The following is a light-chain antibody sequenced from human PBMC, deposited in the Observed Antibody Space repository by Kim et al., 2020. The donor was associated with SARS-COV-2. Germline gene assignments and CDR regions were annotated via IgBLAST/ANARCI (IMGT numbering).Light chain of an antibody. CDR2: DAS. CDR1: QRISSN. V-gene: IGKV3-11*01. Sequence: EIVLTQSPATLSLFPGERATLSCRASQRISSNLAWYQQKPGQAPRLLIYDASNRATGIPARFSGSGSGTDFTLTISSLAPEDFAVYYCQQRNSWPLTFGGGTKVDIK. CDR3: QQRNSWPLT. J-gene: IGKJ4*01.